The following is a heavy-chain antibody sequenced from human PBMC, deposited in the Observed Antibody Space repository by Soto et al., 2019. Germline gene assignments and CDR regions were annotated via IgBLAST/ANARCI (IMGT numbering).Heavy chain of an antibody. V-gene: IGHV1-3*01. CDR3: AREALRMVQLERRGTIRNWFDP. CDR2: INAGNGNT. Sequence: ASVKVSCKASGYTFTSYAMHWVRQAPGQRLEWMGWINAGNGNTKYSQKFQGRVTITRDTSASTAYMELSSLRSEDTAVYYCAREALRMVQLERRGTIRNWFDPWGQGTLVTVSS. J-gene: IGHJ5*02. D-gene: IGHD1-1*01. CDR1: GYTFTSYA.